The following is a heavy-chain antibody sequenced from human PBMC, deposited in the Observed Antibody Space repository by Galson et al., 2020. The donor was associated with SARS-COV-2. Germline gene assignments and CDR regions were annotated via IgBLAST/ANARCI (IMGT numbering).Heavy chain of an antibody. CDR1: GGSFSGYY. CDR3: ARGGITMVRGVKFDY. J-gene: IGHJ4*02. Sequence: SETLSLTCAVYGGSFSGYYWSWIRQPPGKGLEWIGEINHSGSTNYNPSLKSRVTISVDTSKNQFSLKLSSVTAAETAVYYCARGGITMVRGVKFDYWGQGTLVTVSS. CDR2: INHSGST. V-gene: IGHV4-34*01. D-gene: IGHD3-10*01.